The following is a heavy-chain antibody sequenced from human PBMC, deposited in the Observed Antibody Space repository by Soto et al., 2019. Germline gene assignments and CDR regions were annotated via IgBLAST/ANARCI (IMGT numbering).Heavy chain of an antibody. CDR3: ARVISAAGPNDAFDI. V-gene: IGHV1-2*04. CDR2: INPNSGGT. J-gene: IGHJ3*02. Sequence: ASVKVSCKASGYTFTGYYMHWVRQAPGQGLEWMGWINPNSGGTNYAQKFQGWVTMTRDTSISTAYMELSRLRSDDTAVYYCARVISAAGPNDAFDIWGQGTMVTVSS. D-gene: IGHD6-13*01. CDR1: GYTFTGYY.